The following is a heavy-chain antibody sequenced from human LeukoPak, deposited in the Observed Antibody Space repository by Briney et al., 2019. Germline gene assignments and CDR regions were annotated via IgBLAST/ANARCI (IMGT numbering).Heavy chain of an antibody. CDR2: VFNGGST. V-gene: IGHV4-59*11. CDR1: GASINSHY. D-gene: IGHD6-13*01. CDR3: ASRPAGTTWYGVFDY. J-gene: IGHJ4*02. Sequence: PSETLSLTCSVSGASINSHYWSWIRQSPGKGLEWIGYVFNGGSTNYNPSPKSRVTMSLDTSRDQFSLRLTSVTAADTAIYYCASRPAGTTWYGVFDYWSQGTLVTVSS.